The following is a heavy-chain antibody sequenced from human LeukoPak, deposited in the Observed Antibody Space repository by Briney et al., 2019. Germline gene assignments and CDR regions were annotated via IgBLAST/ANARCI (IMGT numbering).Heavy chain of an antibody. Sequence: PGGSLRLSCAASGFTFTSYAMRWVRPTPGEGLEWVAVIWYDGSNKYYADYVKGRFTISRDNSKNTLYLQMDSLRAEGTAVCYCARVKWWDIRGWYIDYWGQGTLVTVS. J-gene: IGHJ4*02. CDR2: IWYDGSNK. V-gene: IGHV3-33*01. D-gene: IGHD2-15*01. CDR1: GFTFTSYA. CDR3: ARVKWWDIRGWYIDY.